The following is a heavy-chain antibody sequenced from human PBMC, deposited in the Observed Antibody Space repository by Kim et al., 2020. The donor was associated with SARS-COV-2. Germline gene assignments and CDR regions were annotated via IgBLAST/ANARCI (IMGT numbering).Heavy chain of an antibody. CDR2: INHSGNT. CDR3: AKWPLIY. Sequence: SETLSLTCAVYGGSFSGDYWTWIRQPPGKGLEWIGEINHSGNTNYNPSLKSRVTISVDTSKNQFSLKLNSVTAADTAVYYCAKWPLIYWGQGTLVTVSS. J-gene: IGHJ4*02. V-gene: IGHV4-34*01. CDR1: GGSFSGDY. D-gene: IGHD2-8*01.